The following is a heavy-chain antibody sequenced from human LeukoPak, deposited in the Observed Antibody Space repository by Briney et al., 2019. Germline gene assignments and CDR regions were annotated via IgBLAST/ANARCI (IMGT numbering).Heavy chain of an antibody. CDR1: GYTFTSYD. Sequence: GASVKVSCKASGYTFTSYDINWVRQAPGQGLEWMGWINPNSGGTNYAQKFQDRVTMTRDTSMSAAYMEISRLTYDDTAVYYCGRGIQSFDPWGQGTLVTVSS. CDR3: GRGIQSFDP. V-gene: IGHV1-2*02. J-gene: IGHJ5*02. CDR2: INPNSGGT.